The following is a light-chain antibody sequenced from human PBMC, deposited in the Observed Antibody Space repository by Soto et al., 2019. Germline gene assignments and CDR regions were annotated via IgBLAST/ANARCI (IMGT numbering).Light chain of an antibody. Sequence: EIVMTQSPATLSVSPGERAALSCRASQNVNSNLAWYQQKPAQAPRLLIYGASTRATGIPARFSGSGSGTEFTLTISTLPSEDFAVYYCQQYTNWPLTFGGGTKVEIK. CDR3: QQYTNWPLT. CDR2: GAS. V-gene: IGKV3-15*01. CDR1: QNVNSN. J-gene: IGKJ4*01.